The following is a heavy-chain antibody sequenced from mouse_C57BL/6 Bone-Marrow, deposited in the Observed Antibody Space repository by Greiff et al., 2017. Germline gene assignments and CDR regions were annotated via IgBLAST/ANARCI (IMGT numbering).Heavy chain of an antibody. CDR3: ARWGYYYGSSHWYFDV. D-gene: IGHD1-1*01. CDR2: IYPRSGNT. CDR1: GYTFTSYG. V-gene: IGHV1-81*01. J-gene: IGHJ1*03. Sequence: VQLQQSGAELARPGASVKLSCKASGYTFTSYGISWVKQRTGQGLEWIGEIYPRSGNTYYNEKFKGKATLTADKSSSTAYMGLRSLTSEDSAVYFCARWGYYYGSSHWYFDVWGTGTTVTVSS.